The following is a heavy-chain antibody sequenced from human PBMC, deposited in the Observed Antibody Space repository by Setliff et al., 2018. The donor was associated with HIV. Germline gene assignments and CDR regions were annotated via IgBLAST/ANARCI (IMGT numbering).Heavy chain of an antibody. Sequence: ASVKVSCKASGYTFNNYAIHWVRQAPGQRLEWMGWIHAGSGDTQYSQKFQGRVTITRDTSASTVYMELSSLRSEDTAMYYCARDHPGIAYWGQGTMVTVSS. J-gene: IGHJ4*02. CDR1: GYTFNNYA. CDR3: ARDHPGIAY. V-gene: IGHV1-3*01. CDR2: IHAGSGDT.